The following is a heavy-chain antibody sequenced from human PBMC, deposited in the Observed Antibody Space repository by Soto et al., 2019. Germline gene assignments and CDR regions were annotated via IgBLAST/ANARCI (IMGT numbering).Heavy chain of an antibody. D-gene: IGHD3-9*01. Sequence: QLQLQESGPGLVKPSETLSLTCSVSDDSINSDKYYWGWIRQPPGKGLEWIGSIYYRGNAYYNPSLPTRVTIPLDKSKSQFSLKLTSVTAADSAVYFCARLEGLATISYYFDFWGPGALVTVSS. J-gene: IGHJ4*02. CDR2: IYYRGNA. CDR1: DDSINSDKYY. CDR3: ARLEGLATISYYFDF. V-gene: IGHV4-39*01.